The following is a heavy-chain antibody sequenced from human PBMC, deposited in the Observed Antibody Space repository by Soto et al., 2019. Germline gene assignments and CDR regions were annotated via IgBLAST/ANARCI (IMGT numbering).Heavy chain of an antibody. Sequence: SETLSLTCTVSGGSISSYYWSWIRQPPGKGLEWIGYIYYSGSTNYNPSLKSRVTISVDTSKNQFSLKLSSVTAADTAVYYCARVRYSGSYLIDYWGQGTLVTAPQ. V-gene: IGHV4-59*01. J-gene: IGHJ4*02. CDR2: IYYSGST. CDR3: ARVRYSGSYLIDY. D-gene: IGHD1-26*01. CDR1: GGSISSYY.